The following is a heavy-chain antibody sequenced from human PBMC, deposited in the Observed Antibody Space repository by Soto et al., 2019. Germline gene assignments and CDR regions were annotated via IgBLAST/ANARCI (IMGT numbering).Heavy chain of an antibody. J-gene: IGHJ5*02. D-gene: IGHD3-3*01. V-gene: IGHV1-2*02. CDR3: ARGGGTILAPLP. CDR2: INPNSGAT. Sequence: GASVKVSCKASGYTFTGYFMHWARQAPGQGLEWMGWINPNSGATKYAQKFQGRVTLSRDTSIRTAYMELSGLRSDDTAVYYCARGGGTILAPLPWGQGTLVTVS. CDR1: GYTFTGYF.